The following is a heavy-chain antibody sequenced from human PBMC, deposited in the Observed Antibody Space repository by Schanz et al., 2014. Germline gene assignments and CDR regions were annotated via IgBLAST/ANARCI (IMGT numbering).Heavy chain of an antibody. CDR3: GSTRSYSSYAL. CDR1: GFTFSDYS. J-gene: IGHJ4*02. D-gene: IGHD2-2*01. CDR2: IRSSSTPI. V-gene: IGHV3-48*01. Sequence: EVQLVESGGGWVQPGGSLRLSCAASGFTFSDYSMNWVRQAPGKGPEWVSYIRSSSTPIYYADSVKGRFTISRDNAKNSLYLQMNSLTAEDKSVYHCGSTRSYSSYALWGQGALVTVSS.